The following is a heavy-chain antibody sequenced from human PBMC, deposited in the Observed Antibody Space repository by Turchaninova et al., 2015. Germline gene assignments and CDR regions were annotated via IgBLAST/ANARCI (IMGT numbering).Heavy chain of an antibody. Sequence: EVQLEESGGGLVQPGGSLRRSCAASGFSFSGYTMSGVRQAPGAGRWWVSFVSVSSRITYYADSVKGRFTKAQDSSKNTLDLQVNSLRAGDTAVYYCAEARRASWFGGHYFDYWGQGTLVTGSS. V-gene: IGHV3-23*04. J-gene: IGHJ4*02. CDR3: AEARRASWFGGHYFDY. D-gene: IGHD3-10*01. CDR2: VSVSSRIT. CDR1: GFSFSGYT.